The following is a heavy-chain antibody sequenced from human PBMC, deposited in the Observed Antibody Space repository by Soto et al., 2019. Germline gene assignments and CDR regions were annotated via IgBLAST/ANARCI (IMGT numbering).Heavy chain of an antibody. J-gene: IGHJ6*02. Sequence: ASVKVSCKASGYTFTSYDINWVRQATGQGLEWMGWMNPNSGNTGYAQKFQGRVTMTRNTSISTAYMELSRLRSEDTAVYYCARSVGIYYCSGSTTYYYLGMDVWGQGTTATVSS. CDR2: MNPNSGNT. V-gene: IGHV1-8*01. CDR1: GYTFTSYD. CDR3: ARSVGIYYCSGSTTYYYLGMDV. D-gene: IGHD3-10*01.